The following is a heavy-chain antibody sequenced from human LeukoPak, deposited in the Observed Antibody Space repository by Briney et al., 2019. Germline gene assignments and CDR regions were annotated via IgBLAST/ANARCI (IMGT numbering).Heavy chain of an antibody. CDR3: ARAKSIAVAGTLTLVDY. D-gene: IGHD6-19*01. CDR1: GGSFSGYY. J-gene: IGHJ4*02. Sequence: SETLSLTCAVYGGSFSGYYWSWIRQPPGKGLEWIGEINHSGSTNYNPSLKSRVTISVDTSKNQFSLKLSSVTAADTAVYYCARAKSIAVAGTLTLVDYWGQGTLVTLSS. V-gene: IGHV4-34*01. CDR2: INHSGST.